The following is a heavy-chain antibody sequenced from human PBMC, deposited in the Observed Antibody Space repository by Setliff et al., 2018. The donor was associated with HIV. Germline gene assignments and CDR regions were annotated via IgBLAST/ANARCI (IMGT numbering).Heavy chain of an antibody. CDR2: VHHTGTT. Sequence: SETLSLTCAVSGYPISSGHYWGWIRQSPEKGLEWIGTVHHTGTTFYNPSLSSRLTISVDTPNNQFSLKLTSVTAADTAVYYCAREVDVVTTSDAFDIWGQGTMVTVSS. V-gene: IGHV4-38-2*02. D-gene: IGHD2-21*02. CDR1: GYPISSGHY. J-gene: IGHJ3*02. CDR3: AREVDVVTTSDAFDI.